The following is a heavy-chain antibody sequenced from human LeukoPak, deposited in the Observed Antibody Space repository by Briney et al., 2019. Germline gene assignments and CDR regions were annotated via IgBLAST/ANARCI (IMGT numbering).Heavy chain of an antibody. CDR2: IVVDSGNT. D-gene: IGHD2-15*01. CDR1: GFTFTNSA. Sequence: GTSVKVSCKASGFTFTNSAVQWVRQARGQRLEWIGWIVVDSGNTNYAQKFQERVTITGDMSTSTAYMVLSSLRSEDTAVYYCAAGYCTGGSCYPHYYYGMDVWGQGTTVTVSS. CDR3: AAGYCTGGSCYPHYYYGMDV. V-gene: IGHV1-58*01. J-gene: IGHJ6*02.